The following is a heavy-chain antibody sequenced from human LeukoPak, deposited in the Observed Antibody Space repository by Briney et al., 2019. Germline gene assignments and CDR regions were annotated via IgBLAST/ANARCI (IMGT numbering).Heavy chain of an antibody. D-gene: IGHD6-13*01. J-gene: IGHJ6*03. CDR2: IYYSGST. V-gene: IGHV4-59*11. Sequence: SETLSLTCTVSGGSISSHYWSWIRQPPRKGLEWIGYIYYSGSTNYNPSLKSRVTISVDTSKNQFSLKLSSVTAADTAVYYCARHSSWYGYYYMDVWGKGTTVTVSS. CDR1: GGSISSHY. CDR3: ARHSSWYGYYYMDV.